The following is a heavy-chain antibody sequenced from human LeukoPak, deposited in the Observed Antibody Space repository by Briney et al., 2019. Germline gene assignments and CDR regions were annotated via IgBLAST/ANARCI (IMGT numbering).Heavy chain of an antibody. CDR1: GFTFSDYY. CDR2: ISSSGSTI. CDR3: ARDRDFWSGPPLY. J-gene: IGHJ4*02. D-gene: IGHD3-3*01. Sequence: GSLRLFCAASGFTFSDYYMSWIRQAPGKGLEWVSYISSSGSTIYYADSVKGRFTISRDNAKNSLYLQMNSLRAEDTAVYYCARDRDFWSGPPLYWGQGTLVTVSS. V-gene: IGHV3-11*04.